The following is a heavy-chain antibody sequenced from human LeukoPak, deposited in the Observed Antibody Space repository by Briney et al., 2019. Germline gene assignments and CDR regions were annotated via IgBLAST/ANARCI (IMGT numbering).Heavy chain of an antibody. D-gene: IGHD1-26*01. CDR3: ARGGPRGSYDNGCDP. V-gene: IGHV3-48*02. CDR2: ISRSSRTI. J-gene: IGHJ5*02. Sequence: PGGSLTLPCAASGFPLSRYRMNWPRHAPEKGVEWVSYISRSSRTIYYADSVKGRFTISRDNAKNSLYLQMNSLRDEDTAVYYCARGGPRGSYDNGCDPWGEGTLVTVSS. CDR1: GFPLSRYR.